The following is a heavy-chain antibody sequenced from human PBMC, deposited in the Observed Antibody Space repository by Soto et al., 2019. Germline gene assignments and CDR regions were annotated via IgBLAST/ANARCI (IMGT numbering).Heavy chain of an antibody. J-gene: IGHJ6*02. D-gene: IGHD2-2*01. V-gene: IGHV3-30-3*01. CDR2: ISYDGSNK. Sequence: PXGSLRLSCAASGFTFSSYAMHWVRQAPGKGLEWVAVISYDGSNKYYADSVKGRFTISRDNSKNTLYLQVNSLRAEDTAVYYCAREDIVVVPAAKIPLNYYYGMDVWGQGTTVTVSS. CDR1: GFTFSSYA. CDR3: AREDIVVVPAAKIPLNYYYGMDV.